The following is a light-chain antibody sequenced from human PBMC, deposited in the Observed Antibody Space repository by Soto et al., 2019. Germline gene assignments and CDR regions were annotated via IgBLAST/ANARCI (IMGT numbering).Light chain of an antibody. CDR2: GPS. CDR3: LQYDTSPPRYT. Sequence: EVVLTQSPGTLSLSPGERATLSCRASQSVSRRYLAWYQQNPGQAPRLLIFGPSSRATGIPDRFSGSGSGTDFTLTISSLEPEDFAVYYCLQYDTSPPRYTFGQGTKLEIK. J-gene: IGKJ2*01. V-gene: IGKV3-20*01. CDR1: QSVSRRY.